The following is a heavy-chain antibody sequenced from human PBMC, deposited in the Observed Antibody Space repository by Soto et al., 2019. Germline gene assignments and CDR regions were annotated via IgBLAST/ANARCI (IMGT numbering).Heavy chain of an antibody. Sequence: EVQLLESGGGLVQPGGSLRLSCAASGFTFSSYAMSWVRQAPGKGLEWVSAISGSGGSTYYADSVKGRFTISRDNSKNTLYLQMNSLRAEDTAVYYCAKDLYLPGYCSGGSCYSFDYWGQGTLVTVSS. CDR1: GFTFSSYA. D-gene: IGHD2-15*01. V-gene: IGHV3-23*01. CDR3: AKDLYLPGYCSGGSCYSFDY. J-gene: IGHJ4*02. CDR2: ISGSGGST.